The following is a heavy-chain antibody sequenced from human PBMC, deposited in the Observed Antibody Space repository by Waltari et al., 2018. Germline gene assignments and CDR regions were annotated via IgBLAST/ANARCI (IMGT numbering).Heavy chain of an antibody. D-gene: IGHD6-13*01. V-gene: IGHV4-38-2*02. CDR2: IYHSGST. Sequence: QVQLQESGPGLVKPSETLSLTCTVSGYSISSGYYWGWIRQPPGKGLEWIGSIYHSGSTYYNPSLKSRVTISVDTSKNHFSLKLSSVTAADTAVYYCASPAAPGGYFDYWGQGTLVTVSS. CDR1: GYSISSGYY. J-gene: IGHJ4*02. CDR3: ASPAAPGGYFDY.